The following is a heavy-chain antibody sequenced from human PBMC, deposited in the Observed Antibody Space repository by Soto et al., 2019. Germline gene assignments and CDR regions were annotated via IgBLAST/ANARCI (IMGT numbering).Heavy chain of an antibody. CDR2: ISSSGSTI. J-gene: IGHJ4*02. D-gene: IGHD4-17*01. V-gene: IGHV3-11*01. CDR1: GFTFSDYC. CDR3: ASRNGDYVNDY. Sequence: GGSLRLSCAASGFTFSDYCMSWIRQAPGKGLEWVSYISSSGSTIYYADSVKGRFTISRDNAKNSLYLQMNSLRAEDTAVYYCASRNGDYVNDYWGQGTLVTVSS.